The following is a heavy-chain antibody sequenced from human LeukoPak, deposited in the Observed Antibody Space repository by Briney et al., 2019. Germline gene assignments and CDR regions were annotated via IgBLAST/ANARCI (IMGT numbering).Heavy chain of an antibody. J-gene: IGHJ5*02. V-gene: IGHV1-18*04. CDR3: AREALGYCSSTSCYVWFDP. Sequence: GASVKVSCKASGYTFTSYGISWVRQAPGQGLEWMGWISAYDGNTNYAQKLQGRVTMTTDTSTSTAYMELRSLRSDDTAAYYCAREALGYCSSTSCYVWFDPWGQGTLVTVSS. CDR2: ISAYDGNT. CDR1: GYTFTSYG. D-gene: IGHD2-2*01.